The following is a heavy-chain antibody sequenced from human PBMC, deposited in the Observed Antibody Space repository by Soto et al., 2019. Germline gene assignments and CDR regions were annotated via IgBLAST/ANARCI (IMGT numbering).Heavy chain of an antibody. CDR3: ARDLGVAAAGMDV. D-gene: IGHD6-13*01. Sequence: GGSLRLSCAASGFTFSSYWMSWVRQAPGKGLEWVANIKQDGSEKYYVDSVKGRFTISRDNAKNSLYLQMNSLRAEDTAVYYCARDLGVAAAGMDVWGKGTTVTVSS. V-gene: IGHV3-7*01. CDR1: GFTFSSYW. CDR2: IKQDGSEK. J-gene: IGHJ6*04.